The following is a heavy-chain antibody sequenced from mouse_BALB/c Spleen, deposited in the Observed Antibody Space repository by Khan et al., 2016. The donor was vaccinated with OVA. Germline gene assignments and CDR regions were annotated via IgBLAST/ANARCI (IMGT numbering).Heavy chain of an antibody. D-gene: IGHD2-2*01. CDR1: GYTFTSYY. CDR3: TRSGYGSFAY. Sequence: QVQLQQSGAELVKPGASVRLSCKASGYTFTSYYLYWVKQRPGQGLEWIGDINPSNGDTNFNEKFKSKATLTVDKSSSTAYIHLNSLTSEDSAVYYCTRSGYGSFAYWGQVTLVTVSA. J-gene: IGHJ3*01. CDR2: INPSNGDT. V-gene: IGHV1-53*01.